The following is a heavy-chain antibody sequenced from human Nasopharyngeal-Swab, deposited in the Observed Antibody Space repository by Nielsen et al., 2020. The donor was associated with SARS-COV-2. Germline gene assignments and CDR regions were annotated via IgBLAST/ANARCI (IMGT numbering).Heavy chain of an antibody. J-gene: IGHJ4*02. V-gene: IGHV3-7*05. D-gene: IGHD4-11*01. Sequence: GESLKISCAASGFTFSDHWMNWVRQAPGRGLEWVAHINQDGSVKGYMGSVEGRFTISRDDARNSLYLQMNSLRAEDTAVYYCATNNDYRFENWGQGTLVSVSS. CDR1: GFTFSDHW. CDR3: ATNNDYRFEN. CDR2: INQDGSVK.